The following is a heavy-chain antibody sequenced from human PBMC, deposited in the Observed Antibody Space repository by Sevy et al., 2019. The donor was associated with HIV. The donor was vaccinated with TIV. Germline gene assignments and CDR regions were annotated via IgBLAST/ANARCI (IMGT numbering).Heavy chain of an antibody. CDR3: ARGRDITMVQGVIAY. Sequence: SETLSLTCAVYGGSFSGYYWNWIRQPPGKGLEWIGEINHTGNTNYNPSLKSRVTISVDTSKNQFSLKLSSVTAADTAVYYCARGRDITMVQGVIAYWGRGTLVTVSS. CDR1: GGSFSGYY. D-gene: IGHD3-10*01. CDR2: INHTGNT. J-gene: IGHJ4*02. V-gene: IGHV4-34*01.